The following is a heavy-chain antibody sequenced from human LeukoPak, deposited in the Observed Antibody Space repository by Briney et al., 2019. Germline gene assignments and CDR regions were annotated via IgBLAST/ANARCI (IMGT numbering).Heavy chain of an antibody. CDR3: ARPPHSSSSA. CDR2: IYYSAST. D-gene: IGHD6-6*01. V-gene: IGHV4-39*01. CDR1: GGSISSSSYY. J-gene: IGHJ5*02. Sequence: KTSETLSLTCTVSGGSISSSSYYWGWIRQPPGKGLEWIGSIYYSASTYYNPSLKSRVTISVDTSKNQFSLKLSSVTAADTAVYYCARPPHSSSSAWGQGTLVTVSS.